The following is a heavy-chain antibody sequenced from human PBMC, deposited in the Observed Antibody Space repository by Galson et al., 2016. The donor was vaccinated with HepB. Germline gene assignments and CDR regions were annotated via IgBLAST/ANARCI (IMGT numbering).Heavy chain of an antibody. D-gene: IGHD1-7*01. J-gene: IGHJ4*02. V-gene: IGHV4-39*01. CDR2: FYHAGNT. CDR1: GGSVTTGIYY. CDR3: ARGNNWNYEYFFDS. Sequence: SETLSLTCSVSGGSVTTGIYYWAWIRQPPGKGLEWIGSFYHAGNTYYNPSLKSRVTISFDTAKNQFSLRQTFVTAADTAVYFCARGNNWNYEYFFDSWGRGIVVTVSS.